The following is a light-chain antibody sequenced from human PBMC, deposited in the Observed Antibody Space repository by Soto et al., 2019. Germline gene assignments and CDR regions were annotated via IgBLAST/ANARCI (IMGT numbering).Light chain of an antibody. J-gene: IGKJ5*01. Sequence: EIVLTQSPATLSLSPGERATLSCRASQSVSSYLAWYQQKPGQAPRLLIYDASNRATGIPARCSGSGSGTDVTLTISNLEPEDFAVYYCQQRSNWPPITCGQGTRLEIK. CDR3: QQRSNWPPIT. CDR1: QSVSSY. CDR2: DAS. V-gene: IGKV3-11*01.